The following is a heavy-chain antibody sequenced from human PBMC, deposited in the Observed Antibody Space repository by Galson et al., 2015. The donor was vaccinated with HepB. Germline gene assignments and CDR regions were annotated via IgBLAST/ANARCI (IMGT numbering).Heavy chain of an antibody. CDR1: GFTFDDYA. V-gene: IGHV3-9*01. CDR2: ISWNSGSI. Sequence: SLRLSCAASGFTFDDYAMHWVRQAPGKGLEWVSGISWNSGSIGYADSVKGRFTISRDNAKNSLYLQMNSLRAEDTALYYCAKDLGLWVGSSSSFEGRNYYGMDVWGQGTTVTVSS. CDR3: AKDLGLWVGSSSSFEGRNYYGMDV. D-gene: IGHD6-6*01. J-gene: IGHJ6*02.